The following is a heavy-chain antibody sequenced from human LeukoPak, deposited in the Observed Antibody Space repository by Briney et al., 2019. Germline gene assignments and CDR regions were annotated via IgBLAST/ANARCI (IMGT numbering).Heavy chain of an antibody. CDR2: INSDAAIS. CDR3: LYGGYFQH. Sequence: PGGSLRLSCAAAGFTFSSYWMHWVRQVPNQGLMWVSRINSDAAISEYVDSVNGRFAISRDNAKNTLYLQMNSLRAEDTAVYFCLYGGYFQHWGQGTLVTVSS. D-gene: IGHD3-16*01. J-gene: IGHJ1*01. CDR1: GFTFSSYW. V-gene: IGHV3-74*01.